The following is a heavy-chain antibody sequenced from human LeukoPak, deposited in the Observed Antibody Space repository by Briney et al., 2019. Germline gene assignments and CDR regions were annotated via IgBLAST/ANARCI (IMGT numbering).Heavy chain of an antibody. J-gene: IGHJ3*02. Sequence: SVKVSCTASGGTFSSYAISWVRQAPGQGLEWMGGIIPIFGTANYAQKFQGRVTITADESTSTAYMELSSLRSEDTAVYYCAREDKLLHDAFDIWGQGTMVTVSS. CDR2: IIPIFGTA. V-gene: IGHV1-69*13. CDR1: GGTFSSYA. D-gene: IGHD2-15*01. CDR3: AREDKLLHDAFDI.